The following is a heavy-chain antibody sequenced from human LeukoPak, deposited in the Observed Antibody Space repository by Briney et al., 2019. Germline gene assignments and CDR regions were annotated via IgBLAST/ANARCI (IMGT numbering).Heavy chain of an antibody. Sequence: GESLKISCKGSGYSFTSYRIGWVRQMPGKGLEWMGIIYPGDSDTRYSPSFQGQVTISADKSISTAYLQWSSLKASDTAMYYCATTLTYYDYVWGSYRPDAFDIWGQGTMVTVSS. D-gene: IGHD3-16*02. J-gene: IGHJ3*02. CDR2: IYPGDSDT. V-gene: IGHV5-51*01. CDR1: GYSFTSYR. CDR3: ATTLTYYDYVWGSYRPDAFDI.